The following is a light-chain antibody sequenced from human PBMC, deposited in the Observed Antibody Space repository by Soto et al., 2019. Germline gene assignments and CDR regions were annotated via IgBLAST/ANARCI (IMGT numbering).Light chain of an antibody. CDR1: SSDVGGYNY. J-gene: IGLJ1*01. CDR3: YSYAGNSYV. CDR2: DVG. V-gene: IGLV2-11*01. Sequence: QSALTQPRSVSGSPGQSVTISCTGTSSDVGGYNYVSWYQQLPGKAPKLMIYDVGKRPSGVPDRFSGSKSGNTASLTISGLQAEDEADYYCYSYAGNSYVFGTGTQLTVL.